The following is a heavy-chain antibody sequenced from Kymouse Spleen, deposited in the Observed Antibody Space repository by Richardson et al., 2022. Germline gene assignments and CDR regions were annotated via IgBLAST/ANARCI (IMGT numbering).Heavy chain of an antibody. Sequence: QVQLQQWGAGLLKPSETLSLTCAVYGGSFSGYYWSWIRQPPGKGLEWIGEINHSGSTNYNPSLKSRVTISVDTSKNQFSLKLSSVTAADTAVYYCARRALYNWNYSHFDYWGQGTLVTVSS. CDR1: GGSFSGYY. CDR3: ARRALYNWNYSHFDY. CDR2: INHSGST. J-gene: IGHJ4*02. D-gene: IGHD1-7*01. V-gene: IGHV4-34*01.